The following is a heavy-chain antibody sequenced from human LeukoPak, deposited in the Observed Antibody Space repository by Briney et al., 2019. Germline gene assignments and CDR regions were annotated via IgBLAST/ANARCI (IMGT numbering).Heavy chain of an antibody. Sequence: GGSLRLSCAASGFTFSSYAMHWVRQAPGKGLEWVAVISYDGSNKYYADSVKGRFTISRDNSKNTLYLQMNSLGAEDTAVYYCANSEYSSSWAFDYWGQGTLVTVSS. V-gene: IGHV3-30*01. CDR1: GFTFSSYA. D-gene: IGHD6-13*01. CDR2: ISYDGSNK. CDR3: ANSEYSSSWAFDY. J-gene: IGHJ4*02.